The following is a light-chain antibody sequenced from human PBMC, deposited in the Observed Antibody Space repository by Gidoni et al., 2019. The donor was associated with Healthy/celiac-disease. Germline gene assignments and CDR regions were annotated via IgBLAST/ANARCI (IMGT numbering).Light chain of an antibody. J-gene: IGLJ2*01. Sequence: QSVLTQPPSASGTPGQRVTISCSGSSSNIGTNTVNWYQQFPGTAPELLIYNKNRRPSGVPDRCSGSKSGSSASLAISGLQSEDEADYYCAVWDDSVNGALFGGGTKLTVL. CDR3: AVWDDSVNGAL. CDR1: SSNIGTNT. CDR2: NKN. V-gene: IGLV1-44*01.